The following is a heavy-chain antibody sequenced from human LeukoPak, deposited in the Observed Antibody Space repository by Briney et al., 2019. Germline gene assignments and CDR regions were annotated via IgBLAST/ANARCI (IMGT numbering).Heavy chain of an antibody. Sequence: ASVKVSCKASGGTFSSYAISWVRQAPGQGLEWMGGVIPIFGTANYAQKFQGRVTITTDESTSTAYMELSSLRSEDTAVYYCARNLMVRGYYYMDVWGKGTTVTVSS. CDR1: GGTFSSYA. J-gene: IGHJ6*03. D-gene: IGHD3-10*01. CDR2: VIPIFGTA. V-gene: IGHV1-69*05. CDR3: ARNLMVRGYYYMDV.